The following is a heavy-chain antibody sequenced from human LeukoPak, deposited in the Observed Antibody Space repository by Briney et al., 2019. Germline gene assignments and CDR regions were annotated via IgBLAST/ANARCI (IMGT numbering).Heavy chain of an antibody. CDR2: MNPNSGNT. D-gene: IGHD2-21*01. CDR3: ACLRFIGLAFDI. J-gene: IGHJ3*02. Sequence: GASVTVSFKASGYTFTIYDINWVRQATGQGREWMGWMNPNSGNTGYAQKFQGRVTMTRNTSISTAYMELSSLRSEDTAVYYCACLRFIGLAFDIWGQGTMVTVSS. CDR1: GYTFTIYD. V-gene: IGHV1-8*01.